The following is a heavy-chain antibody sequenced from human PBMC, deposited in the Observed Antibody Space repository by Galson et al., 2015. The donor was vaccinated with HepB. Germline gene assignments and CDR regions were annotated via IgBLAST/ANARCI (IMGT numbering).Heavy chain of an antibody. CDR2: IYPGDSDT. D-gene: IGHD2-2*01. V-gene: IGHV5-51*01. CDR1: GYSFTSYW. CDR3: ARLVIVVVPAAPKGWFDP. J-gene: IGHJ5*02. Sequence: QSGAEVKKPGESLKISCKGSGYSFTSYWIGWVRQMPGKGLEWMGIIYPGDSDTRYSPSFQGQVTISADKSISTAYLQWSSLKASDTAMYYCARLVIVVVPAAPKGWFDPWGQGTLVTVSS.